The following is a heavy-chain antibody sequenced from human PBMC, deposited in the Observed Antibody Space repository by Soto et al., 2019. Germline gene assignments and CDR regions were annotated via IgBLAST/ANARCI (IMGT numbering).Heavy chain of an antibody. Sequence: QLQLQESGPGLVKPSETLSLTCTVSGGSISSSSYYWGWIRQPPGKGLEWIGSIYYSGSTYYNPSLKSRVTISVDTSKNQFSLKLSSVTAADTAVYYCATYGSGSRYGMDVWGQGTTVTVSS. D-gene: IGHD3-10*01. CDR2: IYYSGST. CDR1: GGSISSSSYY. J-gene: IGHJ6*02. V-gene: IGHV4-39*01. CDR3: ATYGSGSRYGMDV.